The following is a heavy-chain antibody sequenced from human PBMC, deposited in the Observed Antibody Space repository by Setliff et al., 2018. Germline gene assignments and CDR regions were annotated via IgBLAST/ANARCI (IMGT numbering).Heavy chain of an antibody. J-gene: IGHJ4*02. CDR2: SNHGGST. V-gene: IGHV4-34*01. Sequence: SETLSLTCSVYGESFSNNYWSWIRQTPGKGLEWIGESNHGGSTSYHPSLQSRVTISVDTSKNHFSLNLTSVTAADTAVYFCARDNTILGATDYWGQGTLVTVSS. CDR3: ARDNTILGATDY. D-gene: IGHD1-26*01. CDR1: GESFSNNY.